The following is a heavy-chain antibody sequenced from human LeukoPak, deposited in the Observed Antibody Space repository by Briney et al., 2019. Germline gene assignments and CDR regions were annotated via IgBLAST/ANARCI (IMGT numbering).Heavy chain of an antibody. Sequence: NPSETLSLTCAVYGGSFSGYYWSWIRQPPGKGLEWIGSIYYSGNTYYNASLKSQVSISIDTSKNQFSLRLTSVTAADTAVYYCARQTGSGLFILPGGQGTLVTVSS. CDR2: IYYSGNT. CDR1: GGSFSGYY. D-gene: IGHD3/OR15-3a*01. V-gene: IGHV4-34*01. CDR3: ARQTGSGLFILP. J-gene: IGHJ4*02.